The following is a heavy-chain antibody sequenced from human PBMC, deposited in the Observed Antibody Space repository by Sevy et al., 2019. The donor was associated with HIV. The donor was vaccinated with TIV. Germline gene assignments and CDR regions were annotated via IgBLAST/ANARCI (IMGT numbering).Heavy chain of an antibody. V-gene: IGHV3-23*01. CDR3: AEPLFQGPYYYYGMDV. CDR1: GFTFSSYA. D-gene: IGHD2-21*01. Sequence: GGSLRLSCAASGFTFSSYALNWVRQAPGKGLEWVSAISGSGDNTYYADSLRGRSTISRDNSKNRLYLQMNSLRVEDTAVYYCAEPLFQGPYYYYGMDVWGQGTTVTVSS. J-gene: IGHJ6*02. CDR2: ISGSGDNT.